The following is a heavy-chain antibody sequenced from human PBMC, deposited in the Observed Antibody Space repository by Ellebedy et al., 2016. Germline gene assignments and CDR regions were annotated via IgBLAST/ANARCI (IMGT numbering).Heavy chain of an antibody. CDR1: GGSISSSNW. D-gene: IGHD2-8*01. J-gene: IGHJ6*02. Sequence: SETLSLXXAVSGGSISSSNWWSWVRQPPGKGLEWIGEIYHSGSTNYNPSLKSRVTISVDTSKNQFSLKLSSVTAADTAVYYCARVVMGSRDYYYGMDVWGQGTTVTVSS. V-gene: IGHV4-4*02. CDR3: ARVVMGSRDYYYGMDV. CDR2: IYHSGST.